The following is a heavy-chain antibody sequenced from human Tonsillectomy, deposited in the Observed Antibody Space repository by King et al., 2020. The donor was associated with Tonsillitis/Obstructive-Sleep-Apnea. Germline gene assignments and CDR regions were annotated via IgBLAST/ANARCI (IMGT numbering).Heavy chain of an antibody. D-gene: IGHD1-26*01. CDR1: GDSISSSSYY. CDR2: ISYSGST. Sequence: QLQESGPGLVKPSETLSLTCTVSGDSISSSSYYWGWIRQSPGKGLEWIGSISYSGSTYYNPSLKSRVTISVDTFKSQFSLKLSSVTAADTAVYYCATQPSGGYDRFDHWGQGTLVTVSS. CDR3: ATQPSGGYDRFDH. J-gene: IGHJ4*02. V-gene: IGHV4-39*01.